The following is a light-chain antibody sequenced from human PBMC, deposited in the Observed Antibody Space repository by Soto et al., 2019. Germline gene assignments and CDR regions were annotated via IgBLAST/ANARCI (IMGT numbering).Light chain of an antibody. CDR1: QSVSSN. CDR2: GAS. V-gene: IGKV3-15*01. Sequence: EVLMTQSPATLSMSPGGRATLSCRASQSVSSNLAWYQQKPGQAPRLLIYGASTRATGIPARFSGRGSGTEFTLTISRLEPEDFAVYYCQQFSSYPLTFGGGTKVEIK. CDR3: QQFSSYPLT. J-gene: IGKJ4*01.